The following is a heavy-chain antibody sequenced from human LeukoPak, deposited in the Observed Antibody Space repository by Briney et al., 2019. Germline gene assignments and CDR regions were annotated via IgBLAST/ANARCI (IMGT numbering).Heavy chain of an antibody. J-gene: IGHJ1*01. CDR3: AKDDDWGRFNH. D-gene: IGHD3-16*01. Sequence: GGTLRLSCAASGFSFRSHGMNWVRQAPGKGLEWVSGISPRGDITYYKDSVRGRFTISRDNFKNTLSLQLNSLRAEDTAMYYCAKDDDWGRFNHWGQGTLVTVSS. CDR1: GFSFRSHG. CDR2: ISPRGDIT. V-gene: IGHV3-23*01.